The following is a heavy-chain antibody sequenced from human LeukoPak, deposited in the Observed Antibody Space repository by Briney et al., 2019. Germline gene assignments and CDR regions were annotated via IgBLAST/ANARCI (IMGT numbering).Heavy chain of an antibody. V-gene: IGHV4-4*07. CDR3: ARGAFNGDYVDPGDY. J-gene: IGHJ4*02. D-gene: IGHD4-17*01. CDR1: GGSISSYY. CDR2: IYTSGST. Sequence: SETLSLTCTVSGGSISSYYWSWIRQPAGKGLEWIGRIYTSGSTNYNPSLKSRVTMSVDTSKNQFSLKLSSVTAADTAVYYCARGAFNGDYVDPGDYWGQGTLVTVSP.